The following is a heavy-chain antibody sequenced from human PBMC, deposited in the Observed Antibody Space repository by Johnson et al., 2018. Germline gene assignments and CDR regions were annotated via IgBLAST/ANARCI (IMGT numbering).Heavy chain of an antibody. CDR3: SRLVSSSWDLYYYYGMDV. Sequence: VQLQESGPGLVKPSETLSLTCTVSGGSIISYYWSWIRQPPGKGLEWIGYFYYSGSTNYNPSLKSRVTMSVDTSKNQVSLKLTSVTAADTAVYYCSRLVSSSWDLYYYYGMDVWGQGTTVTVSS. D-gene: IGHD6-13*01. CDR1: GGSIISYY. J-gene: IGHJ6*02. CDR2: FYYSGST. V-gene: IGHV4-59*01.